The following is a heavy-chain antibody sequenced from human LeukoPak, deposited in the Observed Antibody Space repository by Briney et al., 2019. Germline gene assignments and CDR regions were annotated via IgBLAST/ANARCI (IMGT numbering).Heavy chain of an antibody. CDR2: IYPSDSDT. CDR3: ARHIYSISGYYYYMDV. Sequence: GESLKISCKASGYSFTTHWIGWVRQMPGKGLEWMGIIYPSDSDTRYSPSFQGQVTISADKSISTAYLQWSSLKASDTAMYYCARHIYSISGYYYYMDVWGKGTTVTVSS. J-gene: IGHJ6*03. V-gene: IGHV5-51*01. CDR1: GYSFTTHW. D-gene: IGHD6-6*01.